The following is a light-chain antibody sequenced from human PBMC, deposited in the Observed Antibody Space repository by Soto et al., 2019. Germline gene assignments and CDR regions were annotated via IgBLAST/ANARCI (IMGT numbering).Light chain of an antibody. CDR3: LLSYSGASWV. Sequence: QAVVTQEPSLTVSPGGTVTLTCGSSTGAVTSGHYPYWFQQKPGQAPRTLIYDTSNKHSWTPAWFSGSLLGGKAALTLSGAQPEDEAEYYCLLSYSGASWVFGGGTKLTVL. CDR1: TGAVTSGHY. V-gene: IGLV7-46*01. J-gene: IGLJ3*02. CDR2: DTS.